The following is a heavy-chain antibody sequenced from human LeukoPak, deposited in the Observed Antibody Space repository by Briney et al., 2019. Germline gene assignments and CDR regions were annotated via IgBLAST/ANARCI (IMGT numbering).Heavy chain of an antibody. CDR2: IYSVGTT. V-gene: IGHV3-66*01. CDR3: AGYSSGWVYGMDV. Sequence: GGSLRLSCAASGFTVSSSYMSWVRQAPGKGLEWVSVIYSVGTTYYADSVKGRFTISRDHSKNTLYLQMNSLRAEDTAVYYCAGYSSGWVYGMDVWGQATTVAVSS. D-gene: IGHD6-19*01. CDR1: GFTVSSSY. J-gene: IGHJ6*02.